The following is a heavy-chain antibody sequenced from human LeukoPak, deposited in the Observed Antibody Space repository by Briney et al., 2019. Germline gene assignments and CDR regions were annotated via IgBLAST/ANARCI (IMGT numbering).Heavy chain of an antibody. D-gene: IGHD4-17*01. V-gene: IGHV3-23*01. CDR2: ISGTGGST. CDR1: GFTFSRYA. J-gene: IGHJ5*02. Sequence: PGGSLRPSCAASGFTFSRYAMSWVRQAPGKGLEWVSAISGTGGSTYYADSVKGRFTISRDNSKNTLYLQMNSLRDEDTAVYSCAKGGGYYGDDLNNWFDPWGQGTLVTVSS. CDR3: AKGGGYYGDDLNNWFDP.